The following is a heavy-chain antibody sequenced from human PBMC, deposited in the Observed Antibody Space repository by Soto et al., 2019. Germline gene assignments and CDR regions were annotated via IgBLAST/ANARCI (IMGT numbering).Heavy chain of an antibody. V-gene: IGHV1-69*08. Sequence: QVQLVQSGAEVKKPGSSVKVSCKASGGTFSTYTITWVQQAPEQELEWMGSIIPIIGIINYAQKFQGRVTITADKFTGTAYMELTRLRSDDTAVYYCAGDPDSHYNDSHAYSYPWGQGTLVTVSS. CDR2: IIPIIGII. CDR3: AGDPDSHYNDSHAYSYP. CDR1: GGTFSTYT. D-gene: IGHD3-22*01. J-gene: IGHJ5*02.